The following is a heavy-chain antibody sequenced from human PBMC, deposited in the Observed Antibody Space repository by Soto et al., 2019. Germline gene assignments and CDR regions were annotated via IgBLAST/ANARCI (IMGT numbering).Heavy chain of an antibody. D-gene: IGHD4-17*01. Sequence: QAQLVKSGAEVKEPGASVKVSCKASGYSFTTSGITWVRQAPGQGLEWMGWISTYNGNTNYAQKLQDRVTLTTDTSTSTAYMELRSMRSDDTAVYHCARRLYGDYDYWGQGTLVTVSS. J-gene: IGHJ4*02. CDR3: ARRLYGDYDY. CDR2: ISTYNGNT. CDR1: GYSFTTSG. V-gene: IGHV1-18*01.